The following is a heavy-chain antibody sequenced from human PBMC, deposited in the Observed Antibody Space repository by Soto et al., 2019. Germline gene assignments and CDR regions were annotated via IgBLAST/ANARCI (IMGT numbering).Heavy chain of an antibody. CDR1: GGSFSGYY. D-gene: IGHD3-10*01. CDR3: ASRVYGAPL. Sequence: SETLSLTCAVYGGSFSGYYWSWIRQPPGKGLEWIGEINHSGSTNYNPSLKSRVTISVDTSKNQFSLKLSSVTAADTAVYYCASRVYGAPLWGQGTLVTVSS. J-gene: IGHJ4*02. CDR2: INHSGST. V-gene: IGHV4-34*01.